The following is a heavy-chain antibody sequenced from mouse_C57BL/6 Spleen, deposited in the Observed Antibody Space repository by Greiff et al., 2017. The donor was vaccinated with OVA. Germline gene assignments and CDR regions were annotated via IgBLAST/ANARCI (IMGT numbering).Heavy chain of an antibody. D-gene: IGHD1-1*01. CDR2: IRNKANNHAT. Sequence: EVKVEESGGGLVQPGGSMKLSCAASGFTFSDAWMDWVRQSPEKGLEWVAEIRNKANNHATYYAESVKGRFTISRDDSKSSVYLQMNSLRAEDTGIYYCTPRSSYVGAWFAYWGQGTLVTVSA. CDR1: GFTFSDAW. CDR3: TPRSSYVGAWFAY. J-gene: IGHJ3*01. V-gene: IGHV6-6*01.